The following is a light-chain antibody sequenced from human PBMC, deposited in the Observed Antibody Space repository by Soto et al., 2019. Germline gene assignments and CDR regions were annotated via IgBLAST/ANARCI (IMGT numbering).Light chain of an antibody. CDR3: QQRNSCPPST. CDR2: DSS. J-gene: IGKJ4*01. V-gene: IGKV3-11*01. CDR1: QTISNS. Sequence: EIALTQSPATLSFAPGERATLSCRASQTISNSLAWYQEKPGQAPRLLIYDSSNRATGIPPRFSGSGSGAAFPLTISRLEPEDFAVYYCQQRNSCPPSTFGGGTRVEI.